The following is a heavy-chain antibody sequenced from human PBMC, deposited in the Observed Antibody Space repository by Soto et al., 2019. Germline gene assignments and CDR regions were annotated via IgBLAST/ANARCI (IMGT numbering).Heavy chain of an antibody. D-gene: IGHD3-22*01. J-gene: IGHJ5*02. CDR1: GGTFSSYA. V-gene: IGHV1-69*01. Sequence: QVQLVQSGAEVKKPGSSVKVSCKASGGTFSSYAISWVRQAPGQGLEWMGGIIPIFGTANYAQKFQGRVTITADESTSTAYMELSSLRSEDTAVYYCARDARSYDSSGYYLNWIDPWGQGTLVTVSS. CDR3: ARDARSYDSSGYYLNWIDP. CDR2: IIPIFGTA.